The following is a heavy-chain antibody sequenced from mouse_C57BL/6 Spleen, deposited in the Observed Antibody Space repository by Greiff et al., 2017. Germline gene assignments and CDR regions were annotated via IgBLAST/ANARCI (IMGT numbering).Heavy chain of an antibody. CDR2: ISYDGSN. Sequence: DVKLQESGSGLVKPSQSLSLTCSVTGYSITSGYYWNWIRQFPGNKLEWMGYISYDGSNNYNPSLKNRISITRDTSKNQFFLKLNSVTTEDTATYYCARESLSSYFDYWGQGTTLTVSS. V-gene: IGHV3-6*01. J-gene: IGHJ2*01. D-gene: IGHD1-1*01. CDR3: ARESLSSYFDY. CDR1: GYSITSGYY.